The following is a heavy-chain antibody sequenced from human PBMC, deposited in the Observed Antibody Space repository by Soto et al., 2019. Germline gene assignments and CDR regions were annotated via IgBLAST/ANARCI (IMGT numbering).Heavy chain of an antibody. CDR2: ISSSGSTI. J-gene: IGHJ6*02. CDR1: GFTFSSYE. Sequence: GGSLRLSCAASGFTFSSYEMNWVRQAPGKGLEWVSYISSSGSTIYYADSVKGRFTISRDNAKNSLYLQMNSLRAEDTAVYYCAYIRTPPPYYDFWSGYYTGYYYYGMDVWGQGTTVTVSS. V-gene: IGHV3-48*03. CDR3: AYIRTPPPYYDFWSGYYTGYYYYGMDV. D-gene: IGHD3-3*01.